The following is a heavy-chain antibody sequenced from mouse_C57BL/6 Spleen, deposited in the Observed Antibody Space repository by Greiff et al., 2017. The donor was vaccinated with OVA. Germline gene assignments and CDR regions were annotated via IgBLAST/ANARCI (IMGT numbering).Heavy chain of an antibody. J-gene: IGHJ2*01. Sequence: QVQLQQSGAELVRPGASVTLSCKASGYTFTDYEMHWVKQTPVHGLEWIGAIDPETGGTAYNQKFKGKAILTADKSSSTAYMELRSLTSEDSAVYYCTRNSYGSPFDYWGKGTTLTVSS. D-gene: IGHD1-1*01. CDR2: IDPETGGT. CDR3: TRNSYGSPFDY. V-gene: IGHV1-15*01. CDR1: GYTFTDYE.